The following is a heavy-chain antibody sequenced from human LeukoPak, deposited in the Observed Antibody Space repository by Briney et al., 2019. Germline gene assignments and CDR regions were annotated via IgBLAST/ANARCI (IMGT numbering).Heavy chain of an antibody. J-gene: IGHJ4*02. CDR1: GFTVSSNY. CDR2: IYSGGST. V-gene: IGHV3-53*01. CDR3: ARDSSGPLDY. Sequence: GGSLRLSCAASGFTVSSNYMSWVRQAPGKGLEWVSVIYSGGSTYYADSVKGRFTISRDNSKNTLYLQMNSLRAEDTAVYYCARDSSGPLDYWGQRTLVTVSS. D-gene: IGHD6-19*01.